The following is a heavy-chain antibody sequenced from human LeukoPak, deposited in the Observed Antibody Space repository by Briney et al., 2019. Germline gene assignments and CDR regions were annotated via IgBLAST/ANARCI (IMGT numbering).Heavy chain of an antibody. CDR1: GYTFTGYC. J-gene: IGHJ4*02. D-gene: IGHD3-22*01. CDR2: INPNSGGT. CDR3: ARYYYDSSGYYYEGYYFDY. V-gene: IGHV1-2*02. Sequence: ASVKVSCKASGYTFTGYCMHWVRQAPGQGLEWMGWINPNSGGTNYAQKFQGRVTMTRDTSISTAYMELSRLRSDDTAVYYCARYYYDSSGYYYEGYYFDYWGQGTLVTVSS.